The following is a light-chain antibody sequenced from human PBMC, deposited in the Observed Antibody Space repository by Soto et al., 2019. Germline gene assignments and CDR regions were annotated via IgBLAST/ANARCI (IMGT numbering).Light chain of an antibody. Sequence: QAVVTQSPSASASLGASVKLTCTLSSGHSIYAIAWHRQQPEKGPRYLMKLNSDGSHSKGDGIPDRFSGSSSGAERYLTISSLQSEDEADYYCQTWGTGNVVFGGGTKLTVL. CDR2: LNSDGSH. CDR3: QTWGTGNVV. CDR1: SGHSIYA. V-gene: IGLV4-69*01. J-gene: IGLJ2*01.